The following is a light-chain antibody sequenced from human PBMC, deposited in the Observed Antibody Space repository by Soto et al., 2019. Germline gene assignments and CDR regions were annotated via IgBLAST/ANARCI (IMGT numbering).Light chain of an antibody. V-gene: IGKV3-20*01. Sequence: EIVLTQSPGTLSLSPGERATLSCRASQSVSSSSLAWYQQKRGQAPRLLIHDASSRATGIPDRFSGSGSGTDFTLTISRLEPEDFAVYYCQQHGISHITFGQGTRLEIK. CDR3: QQHGISHIT. CDR1: QSVSSSS. CDR2: DAS. J-gene: IGKJ5*01.